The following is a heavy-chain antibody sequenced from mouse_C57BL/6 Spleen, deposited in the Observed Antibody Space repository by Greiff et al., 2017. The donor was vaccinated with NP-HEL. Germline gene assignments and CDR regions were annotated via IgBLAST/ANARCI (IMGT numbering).Heavy chain of an antibody. D-gene: IGHD1-1*01. J-gene: IGHJ2*01. V-gene: IGHV5-16*01. CDR2: INYDGSST. CDR1: GFTFSDYY. Sequence: EVMLVESEGGLVQPGSSMKLSCTASGFTFSDYYMAWVRQVPEKGLEWVANINYDGSSTYYLDSLKSRFIISRDNAKNILYLQMSSLKSEDTATYYCARGYYDGFDYWGQGTTLTVSS. CDR3: ARGYYDGFDY.